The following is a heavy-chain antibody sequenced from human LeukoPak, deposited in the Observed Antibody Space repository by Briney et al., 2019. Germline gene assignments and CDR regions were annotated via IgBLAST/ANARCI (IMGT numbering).Heavy chain of an antibody. J-gene: IGHJ4*02. Sequence: GGSLRLSCAASGFTFSSYSMNWVRQAPGKGLEWVSYISSSSSTIYYADSVKGRFTISRDNAKNSLYLQMNSLSDEDTAVYYCARVKFSSTDYWGQGTLVTVSS. V-gene: IGHV3-48*02. CDR3: ARVKFSSTDY. CDR2: ISSSSSTI. CDR1: GFTFSSYS.